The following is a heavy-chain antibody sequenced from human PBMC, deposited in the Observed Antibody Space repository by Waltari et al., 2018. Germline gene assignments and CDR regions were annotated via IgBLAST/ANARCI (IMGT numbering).Heavy chain of an antibody. CDR2: ISAYSGTT. V-gene: IGHV1-18*01. D-gene: IGHD3-10*01. J-gene: IGHJ4*02. CDR3: ARPINYSGSYYRYFDY. Sequence: QVQLMQSGPEVKKPGASVKVSCKASGFTFSGYGIAWVRQAPGQGPEWMGWISAYSGTTNLAQNCQGRVTMTTDTSTGTAYMELRGLSSDDTAVYYCARPINYSGSYYRYFDYWGQGTLVIVSS. CDR1: GFTFSGYG.